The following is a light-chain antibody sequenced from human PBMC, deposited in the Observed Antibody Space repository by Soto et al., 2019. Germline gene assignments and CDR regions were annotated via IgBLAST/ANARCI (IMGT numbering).Light chain of an antibody. CDR3: QHYGGLWT. V-gene: IGKV1-5*01. Sequence: DIQMTQSPSTLSASVGDRVTITCRASQSITNRLAWYQQKPGKAPKVLIYDASNLGSGVPSRFSGSGAGTEFILTISSLQPDDFATYWCQHYGGLWTFGQGTRVEV. CDR2: DAS. CDR1: QSITNR. J-gene: IGKJ1*01.